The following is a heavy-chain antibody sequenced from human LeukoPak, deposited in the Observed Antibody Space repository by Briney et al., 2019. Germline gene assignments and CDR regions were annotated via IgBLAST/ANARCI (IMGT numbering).Heavy chain of an antibody. CDR2: INHSGST. CDR1: GGSFSGYY. V-gene: IGHV4-34*01. J-gene: IGHJ4*02. Sequence: SETLSLTCAVYGGSFSGYYWSWIRQPPGKGLEWIGEINHSGSTNYNPSLKSRVTISVDTSKNQFSLKLSSVTAADTAVYYCARRGNYGFGYWGQGTLVTVSS. D-gene: IGHD3-10*01. CDR3: ARRGNYGFGY.